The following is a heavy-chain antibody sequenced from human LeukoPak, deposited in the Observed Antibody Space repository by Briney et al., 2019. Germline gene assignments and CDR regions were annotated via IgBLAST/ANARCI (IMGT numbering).Heavy chain of an antibody. J-gene: IGHJ3*02. D-gene: IGHD2-21*01. V-gene: IGHV4-38-2*01. CDR1: GYSISSGYY. CDR2: IYHSGST. CDR3: ARQSGGSVVVIARNAFDI. Sequence: SETLSLTCAVSGYSISSGYYWGWIRQPPGKGLEWIGSIYHSGSTYYNPSLKSRVTISVDTSKNQLSLKLSSVTAADTAVYYCARQSGGSVVVIARNAFDIWGQGTMVTVSS.